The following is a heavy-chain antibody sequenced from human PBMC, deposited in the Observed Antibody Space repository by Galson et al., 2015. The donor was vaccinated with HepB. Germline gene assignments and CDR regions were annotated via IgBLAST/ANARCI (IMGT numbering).Heavy chain of an antibody. V-gene: IGHV1-69*13. CDR2: IIPFFGEA. D-gene: IGHD3-22*01. CDR3: AREHYYDSGTYLSRQDAFDI. CDR1: GGTFNNYA. Sequence: SVKVSCKASGGTFNNYAINWVRQASGQGLEWMGGIIPFFGEAAYARRFQGRVTITADESTRTAYMELSSLRSEDTAVYYCAREHYYDSGTYLSRQDAFDIWGQGTMVTVSS. J-gene: IGHJ3*02.